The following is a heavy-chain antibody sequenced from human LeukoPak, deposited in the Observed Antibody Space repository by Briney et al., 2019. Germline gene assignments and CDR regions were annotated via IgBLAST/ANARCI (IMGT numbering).Heavy chain of an antibody. CDR1: GFIVSNNY. Sequence: PGGSLRLSCAASGFIVSNNYMSWVRQAPGKGLEWVSVIYSGGSTYYADSVKGRFTISRDNSKNTVYLQMNSLRAEDTAVYYCARYYYDSSGYPYHFDYWGQGTLVTVSS. J-gene: IGHJ4*02. CDR2: IYSGGST. CDR3: ARYYYDSSGYPYHFDY. V-gene: IGHV3-53*01. D-gene: IGHD3-22*01.